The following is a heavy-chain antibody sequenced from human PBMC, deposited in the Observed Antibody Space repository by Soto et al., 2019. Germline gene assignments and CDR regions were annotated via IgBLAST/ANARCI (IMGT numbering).Heavy chain of an antibody. V-gene: IGHV3-23*01. J-gene: IGHJ4*02. CDR1: GFTFNNYA. CDR3: AKDRAPSASSCSTD. CDR2: ISGSGTST. Sequence: EVQLLDSGGRSVQPGGSLRLSCAASGFTFNNYAMTWVRQAPGKGLEWVSSISGSGTSTYYADSVRGRFIISRDNSKDTLYLQMNTLRAEETAMYFCAKDRAPSASSCSTDWGQGTLVTVSS. D-gene: IGHD3-10*02.